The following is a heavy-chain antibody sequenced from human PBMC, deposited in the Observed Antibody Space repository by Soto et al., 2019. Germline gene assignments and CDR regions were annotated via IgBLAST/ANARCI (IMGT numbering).Heavy chain of an antibody. D-gene: IGHD3-3*01. J-gene: IGHJ6*02. CDR3: ARDSKYYDFWSGYCYIYYYYGMEF. CDR1: SSTLTSSC. V-gene: IGHV1-46*01. Sequence: APVRVACKASSSTLTSSCMHLLRQLPLQEKEWMGRINPSGGSTSYAQKFQGRVTMTRDTSTSTVYMELSSLRSEDTAVYYCARDSKYYDFWSGYCYIYYYYGMEFWGQGTTVTVSS. CDR2: INPSGGST.